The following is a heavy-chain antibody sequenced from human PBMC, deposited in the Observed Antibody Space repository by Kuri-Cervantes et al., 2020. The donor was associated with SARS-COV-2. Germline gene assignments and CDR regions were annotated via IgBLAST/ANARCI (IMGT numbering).Heavy chain of an antibody. CDR3: ARLGYSSGWSMGAFDI. CDR1: GYRFTNYW. D-gene: IGHD6-19*01. CDR2: IYPGDSET. Sequence: KVSCKGSGYRFTNYWIGWVRQMPGKGLEWMGIIYPGDSETRYSPSFQGQVTISADKSVSTAYLQWSSLKASDTVMYYCARLGYSSGWSMGAFDIWGQGTRVTVSS. V-gene: IGHV5-51*01. J-gene: IGHJ3*02.